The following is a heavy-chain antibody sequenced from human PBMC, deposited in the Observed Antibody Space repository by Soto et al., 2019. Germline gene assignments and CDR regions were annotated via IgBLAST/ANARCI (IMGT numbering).Heavy chain of an antibody. Sequence: DVQLLESGGNLVQPGGSLTLSCSASGFTLSSYAMSWVRQAPGKGLEWVSSISAGGDMTYNSDSVKGRFTISRDNSNNAVFLQMHNLRIEDTAVYYCARGDRGGAGSPASYYYYGWDVWGQGATVTV. CDR2: ISAGGDMT. CDR3: ARGDRGGAGSPASYYYYGWDV. D-gene: IGHD2-21*01. CDR1: GFTLSSYA. V-gene: IGHV3-23*01. J-gene: IGHJ6*02.